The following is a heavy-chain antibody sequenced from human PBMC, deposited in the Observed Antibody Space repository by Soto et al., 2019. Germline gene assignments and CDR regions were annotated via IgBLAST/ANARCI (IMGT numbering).Heavy chain of an antibody. CDR1: GDSITSTSYY. J-gene: IGHJ4*02. CDR3: ARYMKTKNFDY. Sequence: SETLSLTCTVSGDSITSTSYYWGWVRQPPGKGLEWIGSIYYSGTTYYNPSLKSRVTVSVDTSKNQFSLTLSSVTAADTAVYYCARYMKTKNFDYWGQGTLVTVSS. CDR2: IYYSGTT. V-gene: IGHV4-39*01.